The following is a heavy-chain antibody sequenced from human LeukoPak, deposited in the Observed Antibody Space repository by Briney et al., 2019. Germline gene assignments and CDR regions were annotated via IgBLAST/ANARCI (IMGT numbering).Heavy chain of an antibody. Sequence: PGGSLRLSCAASGFTFDDYGMGWVRHAPGKGLEWVSGINWNGGSTGYADPVKGRFTISRDNAKNSLYLEMNSLRAEDTALYYCARVGERYCSSTSCYTLYYFDYWGQGTLVTVSS. V-gene: IGHV3-20*04. CDR2: INWNGGST. CDR3: ARVGERYCSSTSCYTLYYFDY. D-gene: IGHD2-2*02. CDR1: GFTFDDYG. J-gene: IGHJ4*02.